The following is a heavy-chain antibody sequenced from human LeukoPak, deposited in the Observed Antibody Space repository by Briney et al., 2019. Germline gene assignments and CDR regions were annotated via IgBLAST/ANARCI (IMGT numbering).Heavy chain of an antibody. Sequence: GRSLRLSCAASGFTFDDYAMHWVRQAPGKGLEWVSGISWNSGSIGYADSVKGRFTISRDNAKNSLYLQMNSLRAEDTALYYCAKEIRYTGTTGPPDYWGQGTLVTVSS. J-gene: IGHJ4*02. D-gene: IGHD1-7*01. CDR2: ISWNSGSI. CDR3: AKEIRYTGTTGPPDY. CDR1: GFTFDDYA. V-gene: IGHV3-9*01.